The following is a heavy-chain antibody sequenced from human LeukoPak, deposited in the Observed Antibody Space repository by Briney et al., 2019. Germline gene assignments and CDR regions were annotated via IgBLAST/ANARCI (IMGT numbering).Heavy chain of an antibody. D-gene: IGHD3-10*01. Sequence: PGGSLRLSCAASGFTFSSYEMNWVRQAPGKGLECIGNIYYSGSTYYNPSLKSRVTISVDTSKNQFSLKLSSVTAADTAVYYCARDNYGSGSYRGMPYYYYMDVWGKGTTVTISS. V-gene: IGHV4-59*01. CDR1: GFTFSSYE. CDR3: ARDNYGSGSYRGMPYYYYMDV. CDR2: IYYSGST. J-gene: IGHJ6*03.